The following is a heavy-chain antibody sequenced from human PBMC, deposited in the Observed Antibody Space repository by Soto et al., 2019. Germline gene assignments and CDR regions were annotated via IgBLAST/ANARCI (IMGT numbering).Heavy chain of an antibody. V-gene: IGHV4-59*01. CDR3: ARSRRAGIGSPFDP. D-gene: IGHD6-19*01. Sequence: SETLSLTCTVSGGSISSYYWSWIRQPTGKGLEWIGYIYYSGSTNYNPSLKSRVTISVDTSKNQFSLKLSSVTAADTAVYYCARSRRAGIGSPFDPWGQGTLVTVSS. CDR2: IYYSGST. CDR1: GGSISSYY. J-gene: IGHJ5*02.